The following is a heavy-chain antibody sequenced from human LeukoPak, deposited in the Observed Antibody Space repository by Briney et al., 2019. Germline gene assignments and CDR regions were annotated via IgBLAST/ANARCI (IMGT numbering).Heavy chain of an antibody. Sequence: SETLSLTCAVYGGSFSGYYWSWIRQPPGKGLEWIGEINHSGSTNYNPSLKSRVTISVDTSKNQFSLKLSSVTAADTAVYYCAGAHRTMVGGLFNNWGQETLSPSPQ. D-gene: IGHD3-10*01. CDR1: GGSFSGYY. J-gene: IGHJ4*02. CDR2: INHSGST. CDR3: AGAHRTMVGGLFNN. V-gene: IGHV4-34*01.